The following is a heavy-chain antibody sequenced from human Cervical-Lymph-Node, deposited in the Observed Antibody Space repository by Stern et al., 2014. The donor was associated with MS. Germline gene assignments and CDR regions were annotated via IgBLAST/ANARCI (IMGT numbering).Heavy chain of an antibody. CDR3: AKARSGSSGSADY. D-gene: IGHD6-13*01. CDR1: GYTFTSYS. J-gene: IGHJ4*02. CDR2: INPSGGST. V-gene: IGHV1-46*01. Sequence: QVQLVQSGAEVKKPGASVKISCKASGYTFTSYSMHWVRQAPGQGLDWMGIINPSGGSTTYAQKFQGRVTMTRDTSTSTVYMELSTLRSEDTALYYCAKARSGSSGSADYWGQGTLVTVSS.